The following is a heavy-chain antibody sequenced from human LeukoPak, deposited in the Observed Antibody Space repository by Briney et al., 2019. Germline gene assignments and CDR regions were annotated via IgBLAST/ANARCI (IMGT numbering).Heavy chain of an antibody. D-gene: IGHD6-13*01. J-gene: IGHJ5*02. CDR1: GGSFSGYY. CDR2: INHSGST. CDR3: ARGLRSSRSSRGFWFDP. V-gene: IGHV4-34*01. Sequence: PSETLSLTCAVYGGSFSGYYWSWIRQPPGKGLEWIGEINHSGSTNYNPSLKSRVTISVDTSKNQFSLKLSSVTAADTAVYYCARGLRSSRSSRGFWFDPWDQGTLVTVSS.